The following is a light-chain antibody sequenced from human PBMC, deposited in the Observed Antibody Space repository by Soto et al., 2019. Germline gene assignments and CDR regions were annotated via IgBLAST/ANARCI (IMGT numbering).Light chain of an antibody. CDR1: SSDVGSYNL. CDR3: CSYAGSGTPYV. V-gene: IGLV2-23*02. Sequence: QSALTQPASVSGSPGQSITISCTGTSSDVGSYNLVSWYQHHPGKAPKLMIYVVGKRLSGVSSRFSGSKSGNTASLTISGLQAEDEADYYCCSYAGSGTPYVFGTGTKVTVL. J-gene: IGLJ1*01. CDR2: VVG.